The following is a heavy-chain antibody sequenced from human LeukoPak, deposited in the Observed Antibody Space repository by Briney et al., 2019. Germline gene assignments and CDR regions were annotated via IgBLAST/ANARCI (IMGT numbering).Heavy chain of an antibody. CDR3: ARGEETVNTPYFVY. V-gene: IGHV1-2*02. CDR1: GYTFTGYY. D-gene: IGHD4-11*01. CDR2: INANSGGT. J-gene: IGHJ4*02. Sequence: ASVKVSCKASGYTFTGYYVHWVRRAPGQGLEWMGWINANSGGTNFAQNFQGSVTMTRDTSISTAYMELYRLTYDDTAVYYCARGEETVNTPYFVYWGQGSLVTVSS.